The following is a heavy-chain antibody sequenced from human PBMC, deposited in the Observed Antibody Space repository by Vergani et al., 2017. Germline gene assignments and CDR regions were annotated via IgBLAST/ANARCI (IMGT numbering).Heavy chain of an antibody. J-gene: IGHJ5*02. D-gene: IGHD3-10*01. CDR1: GGSFSGYY. V-gene: IGHV4-34*01. CDR2: INHNGST. Sequence: QVQLQQWGAGLLKPSETLSLTCAVSGGSFSGYYWSWIRQPPGKGLEWIGEINHNGSTNYNPSLKSRVTISVDTSKNQFSLKLSSVTAADTAVYYCARSITMVRGPNWFDPWGQGTLVTVSS. CDR3: ARSITMVRGPNWFDP.